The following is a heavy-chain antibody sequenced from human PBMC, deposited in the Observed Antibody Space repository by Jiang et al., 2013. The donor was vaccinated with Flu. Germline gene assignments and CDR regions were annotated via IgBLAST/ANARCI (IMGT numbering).Heavy chain of an antibody. CDR3: ARRTEY. J-gene: IGHJ4*02. V-gene: IGHV4-38-2*02. Sequence: LLKPSETLSLTCTVSGYSISSGYYWGWIRQPPGKGLEWIGSIYHSGSTYYNPSLKSRVTISVDTSKNQFSLKLSSVTAADTAVYYCARRTEYWGQGTLVTVSS. CDR1: GYSISSGYY. CDR2: IYHSGST.